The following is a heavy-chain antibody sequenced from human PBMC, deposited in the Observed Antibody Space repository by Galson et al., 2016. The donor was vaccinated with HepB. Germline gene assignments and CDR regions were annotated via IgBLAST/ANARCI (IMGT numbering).Heavy chain of an antibody. CDR1: GFTFSTYA. D-gene: IGHD3-16*02. Sequence: SLRLSCAASGFTFSTYAMDWVRQAPGKGPEWVSAINGNGGSTYYTDSVKGRFTISRDNSKNTLYLQMNSLRAEDTAVYSCARWAYQSGSYRALDYWGQGTLVTVSS. CDR2: INGNGGST. J-gene: IGHJ4*02. V-gene: IGHV3-23*01. CDR3: ARWAYQSGSYRALDY.